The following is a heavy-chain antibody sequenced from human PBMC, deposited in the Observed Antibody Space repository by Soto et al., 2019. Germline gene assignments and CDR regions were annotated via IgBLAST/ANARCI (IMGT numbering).Heavy chain of an antibody. Sequence: QVQLVQSGAEVKKPGSSVKVSCKASGGTFSSYTISWVRQAPGQGLEWMGRIIPTLGIANYAQKFQGRVTITADKPTSTAYRGRKSLRSEDTAVYYWAREGEKNGNQNAHYYYYRDVWGKGTTVTFSS. V-gene: IGHV1-69*08. J-gene: IGHJ6*03. CDR1: GGTFSSYT. D-gene: IGHD1-1*01. CDR2: IIPTLGIA. CDR3: AREGEKNGNQNAHYYYYRDV.